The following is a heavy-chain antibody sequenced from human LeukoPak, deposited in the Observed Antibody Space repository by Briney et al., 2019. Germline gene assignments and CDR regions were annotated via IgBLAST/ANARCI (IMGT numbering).Heavy chain of an antibody. CDR1: GFTFSDYY. Sequence: GGSLRLSCAASGFTFSDYYMSWIRQAPGKGLEWVSYISSSGSTIYYADSVKGRFTISRDNAKNSLYPQMNSLRAEDTAVYYCARTGVGWLDRNWFDPWGQGTLVTVSS. D-gene: IGHD6-19*01. J-gene: IGHJ5*02. CDR2: ISSSGSTI. CDR3: ARTGVGWLDRNWFDP. V-gene: IGHV3-11*01.